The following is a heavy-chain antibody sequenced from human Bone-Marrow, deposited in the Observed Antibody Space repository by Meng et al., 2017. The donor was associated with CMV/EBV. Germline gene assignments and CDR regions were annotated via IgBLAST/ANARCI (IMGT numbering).Heavy chain of an antibody. Sequence: GESLKISCAAPGFTFSDYYMSWIRQAPGKGPEWVANINQDGGDKYFVDSVKGRFSISRDNSKNSLYLQMSSLTAEDTAVYYCARDRGLHGWFDPWGQGTLVTVSS. CDR1: GFTFSDYY. CDR2: INQDGGDK. J-gene: IGHJ5*02. D-gene: IGHD3-10*01. CDR3: ARDRGLHGWFDP. V-gene: IGHV3-7*01.